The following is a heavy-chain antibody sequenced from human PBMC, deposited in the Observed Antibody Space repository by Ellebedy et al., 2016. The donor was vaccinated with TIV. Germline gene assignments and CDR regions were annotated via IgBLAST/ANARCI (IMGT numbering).Heavy chain of an antibody. J-gene: IGHJ4*02. CDR2: IYSLGST. D-gene: IGHD3-10*01. CDR3: ARGRPTASREYDY. Sequence: SETLSLXXTVSGASVNSGFTYWSWVRQPPGGGLEWIGYIYSLGSTKYNPSLTSRVTISVDTSQNQFSLNLQLVTTADTAVYYCARGRPTASREYDYWGQGTLVTVSS. V-gene: IGHV4-61*01. CDR1: GASVNSGFTY.